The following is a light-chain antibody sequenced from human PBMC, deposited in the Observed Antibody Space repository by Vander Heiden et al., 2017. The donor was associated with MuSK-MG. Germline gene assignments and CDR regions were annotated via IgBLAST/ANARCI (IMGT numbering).Light chain of an antibody. CDR3: QQRSNWLET. CDR2: DAS. V-gene: IGKV3-11*01. CDR1: QSVSSY. Sequence: EIVLPQSPATLSLSPGERATLSCRASQSVSSYLAWYQQKPGQAPRLLIYDASNRATGIPARFSGSGSGTDFTLTISSLEPEDFAVYYCQQRSNWLETFGQGTRLEIK. J-gene: IGKJ5*01.